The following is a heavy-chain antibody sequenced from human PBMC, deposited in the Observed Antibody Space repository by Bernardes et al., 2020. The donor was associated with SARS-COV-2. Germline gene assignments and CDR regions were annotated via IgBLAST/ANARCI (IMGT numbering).Heavy chain of an antibody. V-gene: IGHV3-23*01. Sequence: GGSLRLSCSASGFTFNTYALSWVRHAPGKGLEWVLGISGSGGVTYYADSVKGRFTISSDNSKNTVNLLMNSLRAEDTAVYYCAKDQEAGGYGFVPFDIWGQGTMVTVS. CDR2: ISGSGGVT. CDR1: GFTFNTYA. CDR3: AKDQEAGGYGFVPFDI. J-gene: IGHJ3*02. D-gene: IGHD5-12*01.